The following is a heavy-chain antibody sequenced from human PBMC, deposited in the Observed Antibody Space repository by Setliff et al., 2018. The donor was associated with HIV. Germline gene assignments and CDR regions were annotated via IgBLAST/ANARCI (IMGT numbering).Heavy chain of an antibody. Sequence: PGGSLRLSCAASGFTFSNYGMHWVRQGPGKGLEWVAFIRSDESETYYADSVKGRFTVSGGNSKNIMYLQMSNLRLEDTAVYYCARESSSGSQDYWGQGTPVTVSS. CDR3: ARESSSGSQDY. J-gene: IGHJ4*02. CDR1: GFTFSNYG. V-gene: IGHV3-30*02. D-gene: IGHD5-12*01. CDR2: IRSDESET.